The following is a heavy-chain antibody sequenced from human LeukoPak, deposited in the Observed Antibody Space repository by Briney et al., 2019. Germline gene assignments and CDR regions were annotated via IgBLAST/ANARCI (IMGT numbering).Heavy chain of an antibody. CDR1: GFTFDDYA. J-gene: IGHJ6*02. D-gene: IGHD2-2*01. CDR2: ISWNSGSI. CDR3: AKDGEWGRWGYQLLSSFGMDV. V-gene: IGHV3-9*01. Sequence: GGSLRLSCAASGFTFDDYAMHWVRQAPGKGLEWVSGISWNSGSIGYADSVKGRFTISRDNAKNSLYLQMNSLRAEDTALYYCAKDGEWGRWGYQLLSSFGMDVWGQGTTVTVSS.